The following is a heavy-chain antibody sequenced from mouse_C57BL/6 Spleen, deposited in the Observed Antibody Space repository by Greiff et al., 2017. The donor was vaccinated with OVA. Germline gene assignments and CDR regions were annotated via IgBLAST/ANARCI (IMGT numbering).Heavy chain of an antibody. V-gene: IGHV5-6*01. D-gene: IGHD2-5*01. CDR3: ASYSNHWYFDV. Sequence: EVMLVESGGDLVKPGGSLKLSCAASGFTFSSYGMSWVRQTPDKRLEWVATISSGGSYTYYPDSVKGRFTISRDNAKNTLYLQMSSLKSEDTAMYYCASYSNHWYFDVWGTGTTVTVSS. J-gene: IGHJ1*03. CDR1: GFTFSSYG. CDR2: ISSGGSYT.